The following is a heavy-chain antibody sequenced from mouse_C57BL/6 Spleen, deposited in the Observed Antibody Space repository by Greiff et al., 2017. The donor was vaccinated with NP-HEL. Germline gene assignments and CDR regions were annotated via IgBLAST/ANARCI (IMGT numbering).Heavy chain of an antibody. CDR1: GFTFSSYG. D-gene: IGHD2-4*01. J-gene: IGHJ3*01. CDR2: ISSGGSYT. CDR3: ARRDYDGGAWFAY. V-gene: IGHV5-6*02. Sequence: EVKLVESGGDLVKPGGSLKLSCAASGFTFSSYGMSWVRQTPDKRLEWVATISSGGSYTYYPDSVKGRFTISRDNAKNTLYRQMSSLKSEDTAMYYCARRDYDGGAWFAYWGQGTLVTVSA.